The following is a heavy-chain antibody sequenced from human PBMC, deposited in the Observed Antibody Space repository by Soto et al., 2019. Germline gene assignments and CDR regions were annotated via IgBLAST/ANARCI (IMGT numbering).Heavy chain of an antibody. V-gene: IGHV3-21*06. Sequence: EVQLVEFGGGLVKPGGSLRLSCAASGFTFKAYSMNWFRQAPGKGLEWVSSITDRSAYIFYAHSVRGRFTVPRDDAKNSLYLQMNSLRAEDTAVYYCARDLRYWGQGTVVTVSS. CDR1: GFTFKAYS. CDR2: ITDRSAYI. CDR3: ARDLRY. J-gene: IGHJ4*02.